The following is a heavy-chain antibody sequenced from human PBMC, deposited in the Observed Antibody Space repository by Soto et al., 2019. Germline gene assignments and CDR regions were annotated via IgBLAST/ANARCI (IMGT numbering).Heavy chain of an antibody. CDR3: ATITPMITFGGVIVLKAFDI. J-gene: IGHJ3*02. D-gene: IGHD3-16*02. Sequence: ASVKVSCKVSGYTLTELSMHWVRQAPGKGLEWMGGFDPEDGETIYAQKFQGRVTMTEDRSTDTAYMGLSSLRSEDTAVYYCATITPMITFGGVIVLKAFDIWGQGTMVTVSS. CDR1: GYTLTELS. V-gene: IGHV1-24*01. CDR2: FDPEDGET.